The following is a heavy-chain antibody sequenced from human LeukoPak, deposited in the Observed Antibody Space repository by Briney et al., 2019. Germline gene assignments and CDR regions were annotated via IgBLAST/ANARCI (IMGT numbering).Heavy chain of an antibody. CDR1: GGSISSSRYY. J-gene: IGHJ3*02. V-gene: IGHV4-39*01. D-gene: IGHD5/OR15-5a*01. CDR3: ARHVFHYGNALDI. Sequence: SETLSLTCTVSGGSISSSRYYWGWIRQPPGKGLEWIGTITYSGSTLFNTSLKSRVTISVDTSKNQFSLKLNSVTAADTSVYYCARHVFHYGNALDIWGQGTMVTVSS. CDR2: ITYSGST.